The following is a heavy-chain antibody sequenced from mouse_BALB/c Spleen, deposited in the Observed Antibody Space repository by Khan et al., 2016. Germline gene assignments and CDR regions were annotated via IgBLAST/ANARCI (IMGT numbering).Heavy chain of an antibody. CDR1: GYTFTNYG. J-gene: IGHJ4*01. Sequence: QIQLVQSGPELKKPGETVKISCKASGYTFTNYGMNWVKQAPGKGLKWMGWINTYTGEPTYDDDFKGRFAFSLETSASTAYLQLNNLKNEATATYFCARGPMNYYAMDYWGQGTSVTVSS. D-gene: IGHD2-3*01. V-gene: IGHV9-3-1*01. CDR2: INTYTGEP. CDR3: ARGPMNYYAMDY.